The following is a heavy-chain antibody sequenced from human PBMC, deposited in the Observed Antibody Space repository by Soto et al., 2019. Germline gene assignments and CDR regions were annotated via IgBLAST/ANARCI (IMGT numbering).Heavy chain of an antibody. J-gene: IGHJ4*02. CDR3: ARTDDHDSRGYYGLDY. Sequence: ASVKVSCKASGGTFSSYAISWVRQAPGQGLEWMGGIIPTFGTANYAQKFQGRVTITADESTSTAYMELSSLRSEDTAVYYCARTDDHDSRGYYGLDYCGQRNLVPVSP. CDR2: IIPTFGTA. D-gene: IGHD3-22*01. CDR1: GGTFSSYA. V-gene: IGHV1-69*13.